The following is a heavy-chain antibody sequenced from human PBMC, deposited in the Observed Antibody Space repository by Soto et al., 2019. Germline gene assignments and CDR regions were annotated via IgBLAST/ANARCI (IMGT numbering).Heavy chain of an antibody. Sequence: SEILCLSWTVSGGSIGSSSNRWGCIRQPPGKGLEWIGNIYYSENTYYNPSLKSRVTISVDTSKNQFSLRLTSVTAADTAVYYCATHPPYGPLDHWGQGTLVTVSS. CDR1: GGSIGSSSNR. CDR2: IYYSENT. CDR3: ATHPPYGPLDH. J-gene: IGHJ4*02. V-gene: IGHV4-39*01. D-gene: IGHD4-17*01.